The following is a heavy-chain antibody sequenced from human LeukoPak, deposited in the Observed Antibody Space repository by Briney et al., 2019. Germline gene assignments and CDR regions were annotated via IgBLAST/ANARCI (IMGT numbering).Heavy chain of an antibody. J-gene: IGHJ5*02. Sequence: GGSLRLSCAASGFTFSSFGMHWVRQAPGKGLEWVAVIWYDGSNKYYADSVKGRFTISRDNSKNTLYLQMNSLRAEDTAVYYCARGPTLTGYYNWFDPWGQGTLVTVSS. CDR3: ARGPTLTGYYNWFDP. V-gene: IGHV3-33*01. CDR1: GFTFSSFG. CDR2: IWYDGSNK. D-gene: IGHD3-9*01.